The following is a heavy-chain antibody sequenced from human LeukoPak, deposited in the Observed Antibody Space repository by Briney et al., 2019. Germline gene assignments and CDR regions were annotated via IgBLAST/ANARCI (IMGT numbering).Heavy chain of an antibody. Sequence: GGSLRLSCAASGFTFSSYSMNWVRQAPGKGLEWVSSISNSGSYIYYADSVKGRFTISRDNAKNSLYLQMNSLRAEDTAVYYCARDRKKRVAYGGQGTLVTVSS. J-gene: IGHJ4*02. CDR1: GFTFSSYS. CDR2: ISNSGSYI. D-gene: IGHD1-14*01. CDR3: ARDRKKRVAY. V-gene: IGHV3-21*01.